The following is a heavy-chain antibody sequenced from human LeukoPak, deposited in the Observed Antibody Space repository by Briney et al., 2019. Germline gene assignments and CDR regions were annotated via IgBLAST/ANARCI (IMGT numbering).Heavy chain of an antibody. J-gene: IGHJ4*02. CDR1: GFTFSSYG. CDR3: AKDLGVGVPAYFDY. Sequence: GGSLRLSCAASGFTFSSYGMHWVRQAPGKGLEWVAVISYDGSNKYYADSVKGRFTISRDNSKNTLYLQMNSLRAEDTAVYYCAKDLGVGVPAYFDYWGQGALVTVSS. D-gene: IGHD3-16*01. V-gene: IGHV3-30*18. CDR2: ISYDGSNK.